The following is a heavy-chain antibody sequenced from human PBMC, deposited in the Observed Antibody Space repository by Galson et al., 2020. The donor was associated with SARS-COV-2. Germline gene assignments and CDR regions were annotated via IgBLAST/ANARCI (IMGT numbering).Heavy chain of an antibody. CDR2: ISSSSSYT. Sequence: AGGSLRLSCAASGFTFSSYSMNWVRQAPGKGLEWVSFISSSSSYTHYADSVKGRFTISRDNAQNALYLQMNSLRAEDTAVYYCARQDYYDRCVDYWGQGTLVTVSS. D-gene: IGHD3-22*01. J-gene: IGHJ4*02. V-gene: IGHV3-21*01. CDR1: GFTFSSYS. CDR3: ARQDYYDRCVDY.